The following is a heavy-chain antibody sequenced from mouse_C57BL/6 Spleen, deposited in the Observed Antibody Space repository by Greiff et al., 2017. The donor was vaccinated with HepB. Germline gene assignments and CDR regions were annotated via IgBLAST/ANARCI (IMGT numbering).Heavy chain of an antibody. CDR2: ISSGSSTI. D-gene: IGHD3-3*01. CDR3: ARPRGTGAMDY. Sequence: EVKLVESGGGLVKPGGSLKLSCAASGFTFSDYGMHWVRQAPEKGLEWVAYISSGSSTIYYADTVKGRFTISRANAKNTLFLQMTSLRSEDTAMYYCARPRGTGAMDYWGQGTSVTVSS. CDR1: GFTFSDYG. J-gene: IGHJ4*01. V-gene: IGHV5-17*01.